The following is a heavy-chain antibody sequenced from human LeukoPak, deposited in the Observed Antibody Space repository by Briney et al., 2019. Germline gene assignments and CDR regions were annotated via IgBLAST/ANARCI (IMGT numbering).Heavy chain of an antibody. CDR1: GFTFSDHY. CDR3: AISSSIAADPLGY. CDR2: IRNKANIYTT. D-gene: IGHD6-6*01. J-gene: IGHJ4*02. V-gene: IGHV3-72*01. Sequence: GGSLRLSCAASGFTFSDHYMDWVRQAPGKGLEWVGRIRNKANIYTTEYAASVKGRFTISRDDSKNSLYLQMNSLRAEDAAVYYCAISSSIAADPLGYWGQGTLVTVSS.